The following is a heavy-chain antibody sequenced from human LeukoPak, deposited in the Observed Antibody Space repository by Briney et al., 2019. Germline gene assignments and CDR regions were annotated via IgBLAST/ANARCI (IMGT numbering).Heavy chain of an antibody. V-gene: IGHV4-39*07. Sequence: SETLSLTCTVSGGSISSSSYYWGWIRQPPGKGLEWIGSIYYSGSTYYNPFLKSRVTISVDTSKNQFSLKLSPVTAADTAVYYCASTSLRYFDWPSGGAFDIWGQGTMVTVSS. CDR2: IYYSGST. CDR3: ASTSLRYFDWPSGGAFDI. CDR1: GGSISSSSYY. J-gene: IGHJ3*02. D-gene: IGHD3-9*01.